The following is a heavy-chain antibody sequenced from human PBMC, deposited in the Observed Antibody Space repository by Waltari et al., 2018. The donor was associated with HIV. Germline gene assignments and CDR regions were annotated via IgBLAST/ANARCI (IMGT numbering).Heavy chain of an antibody. CDR3: AREGIVAAPFDF. CDR1: GFIFRDFA. J-gene: IGHJ4*02. Sequence: QVQLVESGGGLVQPGGSLSRSCAASGFIFRDFAIHWVRQAPGKGLEWVAVISRDGSSKYYADSVQGRFTISRDNSKNSLHLHMNSLRPKDTAVYYCAREGIVAAPFDFWGLGTLVTVSS. V-gene: IGHV3-30*01. D-gene: IGHD2-15*01. CDR2: ISRDGSSK.